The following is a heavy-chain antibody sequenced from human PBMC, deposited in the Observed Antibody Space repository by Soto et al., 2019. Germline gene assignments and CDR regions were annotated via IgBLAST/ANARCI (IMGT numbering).Heavy chain of an antibody. CDR2: ISGSGGST. CDR1: GFTFSSYA. CDR3: LGLYQPWEDYIWGSYRIAPFGY. D-gene: IGHD3-16*02. V-gene: IGHV3-23*01. J-gene: IGHJ4*02. Sequence: GGSLRLSCAASGFTFSSYAMSWVRQAPGKGLEWVSAISGSGGSTYYADSVKGRFTISRDNSKNTLYLQMNSLRAEDTAVYYCLGLYQPWEDYIWGSYRIAPFGYWGQGTLVTVST.